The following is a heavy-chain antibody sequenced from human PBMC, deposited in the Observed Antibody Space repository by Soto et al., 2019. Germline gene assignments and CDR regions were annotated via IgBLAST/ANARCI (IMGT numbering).Heavy chain of an antibody. CDR2: ISGSGGST. Sequence: PGGSLRLSCAASGFTFSSYAMSWVRQAPGKGLEWVSAISGSGGSTYYADSVKGRFTISRDNSKNTLYLQMNSLRAEDTAVYYCAKDLLLWFGELLPYFDYWGQGTLVTVSS. V-gene: IGHV3-23*01. J-gene: IGHJ4*02. D-gene: IGHD3-10*01. CDR1: GFTFSSYA. CDR3: AKDLLLWFGELLPYFDY.